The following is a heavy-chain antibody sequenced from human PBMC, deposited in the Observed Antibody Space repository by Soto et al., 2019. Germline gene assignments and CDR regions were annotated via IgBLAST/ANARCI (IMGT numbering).Heavy chain of an antibody. V-gene: IGHV4-31*03. CDR2: IYYTGST. CDR1: GASISSGNYY. J-gene: IGHJ4*02. CDR3: ARGREEAGGPFDY. D-gene: IGHD3-10*01. Sequence: QVQLQESGPGLVKPSQTLSLTCSVSGASISSGNYYWSWIRQHPGKGLEWIGYIYYTGSTYYNPSLRSRIPISEDMSKNHFSLRLSSVTAADTAVYYCARGREEAGGPFDYWGQGTLVTVSS.